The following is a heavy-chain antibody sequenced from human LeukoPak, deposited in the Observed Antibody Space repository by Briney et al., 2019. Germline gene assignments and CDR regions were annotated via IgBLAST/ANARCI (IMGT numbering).Heavy chain of an antibody. CDR3: ARRDASGTYYFFDF. V-gene: IGHV1-2*02. D-gene: IGHD3-10*01. CDR2: INPDSGGT. CDR1: GYTFTDYY. Sequence: GASVEVSFKASGYTFTDYYVHWVRQAPGQGLEWMGWINPDSGGTNYAQKLQGRVTMTRDTSMSTAYMELRRLRSDDTAVYYCARRDASGTYYFFDFWGQGTLVTVSS. J-gene: IGHJ4*02.